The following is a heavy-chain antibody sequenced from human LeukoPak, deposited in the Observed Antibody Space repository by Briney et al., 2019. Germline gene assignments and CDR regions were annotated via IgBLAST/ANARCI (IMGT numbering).Heavy chain of an antibody. D-gene: IGHD6-19*01. CDR3: ARDRQGSGWYLNWFDP. CDR2: INWNGGST. J-gene: IGHJ5*02. Sequence: GGSLRLSCAASGFTFDDYGMSWVRQAPGKGLEWVSGINWNGGSTGYADSVKGRFTISRDNAKNSLCLQMNSLRAEDTALYYCARDRQGSGWYLNWFDPWGQGTLVTVSS. CDR1: GFTFDDYG. V-gene: IGHV3-20*04.